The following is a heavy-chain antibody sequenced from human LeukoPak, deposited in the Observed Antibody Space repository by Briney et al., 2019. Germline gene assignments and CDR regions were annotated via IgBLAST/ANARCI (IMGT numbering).Heavy chain of an antibody. J-gene: IGHJ6*03. CDR1: GFTFSSYG. CDR3: AKGTNYCSGGSCYSGYYYYYMDV. D-gene: IGHD2-15*01. V-gene: IGHV3-30*02. Sequence: PGGSLRLSCAASGFTFSSYGMHWVRQAPGKGLEWVAFIRYDGSNKYYADSVKGRFTISRDNSKNTLYLQMNSLRAEDTAVYYCAKGTNYCSGGSCYSGYYYYYMDVWGKGTTVTISS. CDR2: IRYDGSNK.